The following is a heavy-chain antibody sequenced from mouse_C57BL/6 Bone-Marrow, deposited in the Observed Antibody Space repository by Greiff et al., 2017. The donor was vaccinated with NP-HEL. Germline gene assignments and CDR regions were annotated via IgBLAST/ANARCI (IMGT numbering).Heavy chain of an antibody. Sequence: EVQVVESGGGLVQPGGSLKLSCAASGFTFSDYYMYWVRQTPEKRLEWVAYISNGGGSTYYPDTVKGRFTISRDNAKNTLYLQMSRLKSEDTAMYYCARHVGFAYWGQGTLVTVSA. J-gene: IGHJ3*01. V-gene: IGHV5-12*01. CDR2: ISNGGGST. CDR1: GFTFSDYY. CDR3: ARHVGFAY.